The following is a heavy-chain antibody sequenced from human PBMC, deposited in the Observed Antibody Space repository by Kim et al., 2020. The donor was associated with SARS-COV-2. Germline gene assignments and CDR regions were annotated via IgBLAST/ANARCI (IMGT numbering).Heavy chain of an antibody. CDR1: GGSFSGYY. J-gene: IGHJ6*02. D-gene: IGHD3-10*01. CDR3: ARLKGGSGSYSYYYYGMDV. Sequence: SETLSLTCAVYGGSFSGYYWSWIRQPPGKGLEWIGEINHSGSTNYNPSLKSRVTISVDTSKNQFSPKLSSVTAADTAVYYCARLKGGSGSYSYYYYGMDVWGQGTTVTVSS. V-gene: IGHV4-34*01. CDR2: INHSGST.